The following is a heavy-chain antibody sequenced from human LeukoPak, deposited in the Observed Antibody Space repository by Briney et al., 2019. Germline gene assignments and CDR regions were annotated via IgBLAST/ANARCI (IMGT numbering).Heavy chain of an antibody. CDR2: IKQDGSEK. D-gene: IGHD4-17*01. CDR1: GFTFSSYW. J-gene: IGHJ4*02. Sequence: PGGSLRLSCAASGFTFSSYWMSWVRQAPGKGLEWVANIKQDGSEKYYVDSVKGRFTISRDNAKNSLYLQMNSLRAEDTAVYYCARDRDYGDYRVPPYWGQGTLVTVSS. CDR3: ARDRDYGDYRVPPY. V-gene: IGHV3-7*01.